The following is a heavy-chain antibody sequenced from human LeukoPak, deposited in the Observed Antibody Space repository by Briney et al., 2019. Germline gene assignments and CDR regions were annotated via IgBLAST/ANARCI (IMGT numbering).Heavy chain of an antibody. D-gene: IGHD2-15*01. J-gene: IGHJ4*02. Sequence: ASVKVSCKASGHSFTDYYIHWVRQAPGQGLEWMGWINPNSGGTKYAQKFQGRVTMTRDTSTSAAYVELSRLRSDDTAMYYCATLGSPNFDNWGQGTLVTVSS. CDR1: GHSFTDYY. CDR2: INPNSGGT. CDR3: ATLGSPNFDN. V-gene: IGHV1-2*02.